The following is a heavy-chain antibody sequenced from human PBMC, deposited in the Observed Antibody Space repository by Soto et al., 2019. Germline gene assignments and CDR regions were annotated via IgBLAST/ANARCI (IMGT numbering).Heavy chain of an antibody. CDR3: ARWGLLPSPGYFDY. Sequence: EVQLVESGGGLVQPGGSLRLSCAASGFTVSSNYMSWVRQAPGKGLEWVSGIYSGGSTYYADSVKGRFTISRHNSKNTLYLQMNSLRAEDTAVYYCARWGLLPSPGYFDYWGQGTLVTVSS. V-gene: IGHV3-53*04. J-gene: IGHJ4*02. CDR2: IYSGGST. D-gene: IGHD2-15*01. CDR1: GFTVSSNY.